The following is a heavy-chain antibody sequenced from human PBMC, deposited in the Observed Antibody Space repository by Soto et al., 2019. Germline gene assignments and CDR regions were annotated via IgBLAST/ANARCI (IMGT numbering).Heavy chain of an antibody. V-gene: IGHV4-4*02. CDR3: AVITSHTIDWWISWFDP. J-gene: IGHJ5*02. CDR1: GGSITSRNW. Sequence: PSETLSLTCVVSGGSITSRNWWSWVRQSPGRGLEWIGEVYDSGSINYNPSLRSRATISVDKSKNQFSLKLNSVTAADTAVYYCAVITSHTIDWWISWFDPCGQRLLVTVS. D-gene: IGHD3-9*01. CDR2: VYDSGSI.